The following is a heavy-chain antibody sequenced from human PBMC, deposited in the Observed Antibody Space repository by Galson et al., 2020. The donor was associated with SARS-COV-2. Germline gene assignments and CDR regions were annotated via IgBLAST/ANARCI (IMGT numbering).Heavy chain of an antibody. J-gene: IGHJ6*02. Sequence: GESLKISCKGSGYSFTSYWIGWVRQMPGKGLEWMGIIYPGDSDTRYSPSFQGQVTISADKSNSTAYLQWSSLKASDTAMYYCARDAMIAFGGLDYYYYGMDVWGHGSTVTVS. CDR2: IYPGDSDT. CDR3: ARDAMIAFGGLDYYYYGMDV. D-gene: IGHD3-16*01. V-gene: IGHV5-51*01. CDR1: GYSFTSYW.